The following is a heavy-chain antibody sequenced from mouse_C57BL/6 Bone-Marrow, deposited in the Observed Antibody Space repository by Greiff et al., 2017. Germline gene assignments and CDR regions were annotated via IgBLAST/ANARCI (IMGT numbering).Heavy chain of an antibody. J-gene: IGHJ4*01. V-gene: IGHV1-55*01. D-gene: IGHD1-1*01. CDR1: GYTFTSYW. Sequence: QVQLQQPGAELVKPGASVKMSCKASGYTFTSYWITWVKQRPGQGLEWIGDIYPGSGSTNYNEKFKSKATLTVDTSSSTAYMQLSSLTSEDSAVYYCARSLYYGSSYPYYAMDYWGQGTSVTVSS. CDR2: IYPGSGST. CDR3: ARSLYYGSSYPYYAMDY.